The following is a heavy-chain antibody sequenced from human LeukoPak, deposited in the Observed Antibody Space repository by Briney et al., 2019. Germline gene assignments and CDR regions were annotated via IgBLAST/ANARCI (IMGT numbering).Heavy chain of an antibody. V-gene: IGHV3-23*01. D-gene: IGHD3-3*01. J-gene: IGHJ3*02. CDR1: GFTFSSYA. CDR3: AKGREDFWSGYWGAFDI. CDR2: ISGSGGST. Sequence: GGSLRLSCAASGFTFSSYAMSWVRQAPGKGLEWVSAISGSGGSTYYADSVKGRFTISRDNSKNTLYLQMNSLRAEDTAVYYCAKGREDFWSGYWGAFDIWGQGTMVTVSS.